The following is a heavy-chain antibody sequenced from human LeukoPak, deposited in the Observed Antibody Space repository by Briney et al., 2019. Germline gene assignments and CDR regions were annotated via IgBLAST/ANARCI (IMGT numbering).Heavy chain of an antibody. Sequence: PGGSLRLSCAASGFTFDDYAMHWVRQAPGKGLEWVCLISGDGGSTYYADSVKGRFTISRDNSKNSLYLQMNSLRTEDTALYYCAKDFPRVNDYSGGMDVWGQGTTVTVSS. J-gene: IGHJ6*02. CDR1: GFTFDDYA. CDR3: AKDFPRVNDYSGGMDV. D-gene: IGHD4-11*01. V-gene: IGHV3-43*02. CDR2: ISGDGGST.